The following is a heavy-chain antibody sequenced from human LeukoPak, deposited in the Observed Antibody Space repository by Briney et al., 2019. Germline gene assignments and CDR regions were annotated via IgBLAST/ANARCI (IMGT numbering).Heavy chain of an antibody. Sequence: TGGSLRLSCAASGFTFSSYGMHWVRQAPGKGLEWVAVISYDGSNKYYADSVKGRFTISRDNSKNTLYLQMNSLRAEDTAVYYCASELVTAYYYGMDVWGQGTTVTVSS. J-gene: IGHJ6*02. D-gene: IGHD5-18*01. CDR2: ISYDGSNK. V-gene: IGHV3-30*03. CDR1: GFTFSSYG. CDR3: ASELVTAYYYGMDV.